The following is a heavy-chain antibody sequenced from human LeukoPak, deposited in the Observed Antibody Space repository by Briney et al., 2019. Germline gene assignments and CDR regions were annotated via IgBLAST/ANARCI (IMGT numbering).Heavy chain of an antibody. CDR3: ASQSDIVVVPAATHDAFDI. V-gene: IGHV1-69*04. Sequence: SVKVSCKASGGTFSSYAISWVRQAPGQGLEWMGRIIPIFGIANYAQKFQGRVTITADKSTSTAYMELSSLRSEDTAVYYRASQSDIVVVPAATHDAFDIWGQGTMVTVSS. J-gene: IGHJ3*02. D-gene: IGHD2-2*01. CDR1: GGTFSSYA. CDR2: IIPIFGIA.